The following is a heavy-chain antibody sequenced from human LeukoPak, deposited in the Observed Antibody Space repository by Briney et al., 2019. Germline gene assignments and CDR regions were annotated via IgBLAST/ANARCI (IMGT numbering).Heavy chain of an antibody. D-gene: IGHD2-2*01. CDR1: GGSFSGYY. CDR3: ARGLWYQLLLGGSAKKKHYMDV. CDR2: IKHRGST. J-gene: IGHJ6*03. V-gene: IGHV4-34*01. Sequence: PETLSLTCAVYGGSFSGYYWSWIRQPPGKGLEGIGEIKHRGSTNYNPSLKSRVTISVDTSKNQFSLKMSSVTAADTAVYYCARGLWYQLLLGGSAKKKHYMDVWGKGTTVTVSS.